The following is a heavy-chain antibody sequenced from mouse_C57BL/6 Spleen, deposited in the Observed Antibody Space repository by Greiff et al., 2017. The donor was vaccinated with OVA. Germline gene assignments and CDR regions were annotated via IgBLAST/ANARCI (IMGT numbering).Heavy chain of an antibody. V-gene: IGHV5-6*01. CDR2: ISSGGSYT. J-gene: IGHJ4*01. Sequence: EVKLMESGGDLVKPGGSLKLSCAASGFTFSSYGMSWVRQTPDKRLEWVATISSGGSYTYYPDSVKGRFTISRDNAKNTLYLQMSSLKSEDTAMYYCARQNEGMDYWGQGTSVTVSS. CDR3: ARQNEGMDY. CDR1: GFTFSSYG.